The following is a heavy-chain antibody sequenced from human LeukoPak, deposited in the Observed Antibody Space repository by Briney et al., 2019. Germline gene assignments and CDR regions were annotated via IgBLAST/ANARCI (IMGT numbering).Heavy chain of an antibody. Sequence: SETLSLTCAVYGGSFSGYYWSWIRQPPGKGLEWIGEINHSGSTNYNPSLKSRVTISVDTSKNQFSLKLSSVTAADTAVYYCARGGRVATTKRGSFDYWGQGTLVTVSS. D-gene: IGHD5-12*01. CDR3: ARGGRVATTKRGSFDY. CDR1: GGSFSGYY. CDR2: INHSGST. J-gene: IGHJ4*02. V-gene: IGHV4-34*01.